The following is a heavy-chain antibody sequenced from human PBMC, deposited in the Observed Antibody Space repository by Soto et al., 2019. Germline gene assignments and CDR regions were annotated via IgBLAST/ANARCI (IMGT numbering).Heavy chain of an antibody. Sequence: PSETLSLTCTVSGGSISSGDYYWSWIRQPPGKGLEWIGYIYYRGSTYYNPSLKSRVSISIDTSKNQFSLKLSSVTAADTAVYYCARAGIQLWQRFFDYWRQGTLVTVSS. V-gene: IGHV4-30-4*01. CDR1: GGSISSGDYY. CDR2: IYYRGST. D-gene: IGHD5-18*01. J-gene: IGHJ4*02. CDR3: ARAGIQLWQRFFDY.